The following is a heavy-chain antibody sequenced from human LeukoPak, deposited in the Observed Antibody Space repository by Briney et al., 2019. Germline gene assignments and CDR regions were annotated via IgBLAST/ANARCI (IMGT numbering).Heavy chain of an antibody. CDR1: GGSISSYY. J-gene: IGHJ4*02. CDR3: ARSPRGSGALLD. Sequence: PSETLSLTCTVSGGSISSYYWSWIRQPPGKGLEWIGYIYYSGSTNYNPSLKSRVTISVDTSKNQFSLKLSSVTAADTAVYYCARSPRGSGALLDWGQGTLVTVSS. CDR2: IYYSGST. V-gene: IGHV4-59*01. D-gene: IGHD3-10*01.